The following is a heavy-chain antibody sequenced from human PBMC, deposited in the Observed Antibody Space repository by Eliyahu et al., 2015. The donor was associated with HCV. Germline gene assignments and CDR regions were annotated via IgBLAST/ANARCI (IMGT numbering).Heavy chain of an antibody. CDR3: AKDRYSTNPKYFFDS. J-gene: IGHJ4*02. CDR1: GFTFSDYA. CDR2: ISASGGST. D-gene: IGHD5-12*01. Sequence: EVQLLQSGGGSRQPGGSLRLSCAASGFTFSDYAMNWVRRAPGKGPGWVSGISASGGSTYYTDSVKGRFTISRDNSKNTLYLQMNSLRAEDTAEYYCAKDRYSTNPKYFFDSWGQGTLVTVSS. V-gene: IGHV3-23*01.